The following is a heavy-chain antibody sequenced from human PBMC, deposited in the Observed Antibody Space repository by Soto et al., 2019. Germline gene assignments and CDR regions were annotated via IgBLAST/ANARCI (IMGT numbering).Heavy chain of an antibody. Sequence: EVQLVESGGGLVQPGGSLRLSCAASGFTFSSYDMHWVRQATGKGLEWVSAIGTAGDTYYPGSVKGRFTISRENAKSSLHLQMNSLRAEDTAVYYCARGDRFDPWGQGTLVTVSS. CDR1: GFTFSSYD. CDR3: ARGDRFDP. J-gene: IGHJ5*02. V-gene: IGHV3-13*01. CDR2: IGTAGDT.